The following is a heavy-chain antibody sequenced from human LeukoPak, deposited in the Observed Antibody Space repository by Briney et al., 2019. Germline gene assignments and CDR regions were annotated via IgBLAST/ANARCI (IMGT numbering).Heavy chain of an antibody. CDR1: GDSVSTNTGA. Sequence: QTLSDTCDISGDSVSTNTGAWNCIRQSPSRGLEWLGRTYYRSKWYYDYAVSVSSRITISPDTSKNQLSLQVNSVTPDGTAVYYCARDPNFTGWFGFVHWGQGTRLTVSS. CDR3: ARDPNFTGWFGFVH. D-gene: IGHD3-10*01. CDR2: TYYRSKWYY. J-gene: IGHJ1*01. V-gene: IGHV6-1*01.